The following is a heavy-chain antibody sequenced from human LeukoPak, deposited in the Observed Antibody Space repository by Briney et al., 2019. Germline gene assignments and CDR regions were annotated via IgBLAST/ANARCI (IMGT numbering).Heavy chain of an antibody. V-gene: IGHV1-69*04. CDR1: GGTFSSYA. J-gene: IGHJ6*03. CDR2: IIPTLGIA. D-gene: IGHD3-22*01. CDR3: ARATGYYDSSGYYYYYYYMDV. Sequence: GASVKVSCKASGGTFSSYAISWVRQAPGQGLEWMGRIIPTLGIANYAQKLQGRVTMTTDTSTSTAYMELRSLRSDDTAVYYCARATGYYDSSGYYYYYYYMDVWGEGTTVTVSS.